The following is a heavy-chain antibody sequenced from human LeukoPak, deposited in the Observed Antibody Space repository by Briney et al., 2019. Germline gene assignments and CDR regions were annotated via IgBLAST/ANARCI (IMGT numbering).Heavy chain of an antibody. V-gene: IGHV4-59*12. J-gene: IGHJ5*02. CDR2: IYYSGST. CDR1: GGSISSYY. D-gene: IGHD3-16*02. CDR3: ARVHYYDYVWGSYRYNWFDP. Sequence: SETLSLTCTVSGGSISSYYWSWIRQPPGKGLEWIGYIYYSGSTNYNPSLKSRVTISVDTSKNQFSLKLSSVTAADTAVYYCARVHYYDYVWGSYRYNWFDPWGQGTLVTVSS.